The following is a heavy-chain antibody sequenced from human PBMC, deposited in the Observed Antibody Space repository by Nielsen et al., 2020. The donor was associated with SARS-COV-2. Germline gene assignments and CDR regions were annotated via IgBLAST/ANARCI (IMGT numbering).Heavy chain of an antibody. D-gene: IGHD3-22*01. CDR2: ISSSSTI. J-gene: IGHJ3*02. Sequence: GGSLRLSCAASGFTFSSYSMNWVRQAPGKGLEWVSYISSSSTIYYADSVKGRFTISRDNAKNSLYLQMNSLRAEDTAVYYCARDRSYYYDPEVGGAFDIWGQGTMVTVSS. V-gene: IGHV3-48*01. CDR3: ARDRSYYYDPEVGGAFDI. CDR1: GFTFSSYS.